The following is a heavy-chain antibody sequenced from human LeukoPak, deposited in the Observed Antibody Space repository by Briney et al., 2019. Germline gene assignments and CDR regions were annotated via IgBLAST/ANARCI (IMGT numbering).Heavy chain of an antibody. D-gene: IGHD6-13*01. Sequence: PSETLSLTCTVSGGSISSYYWGWIRQPAGKGLEWIGRIYTSGSTNYNPSLKSRVTMSVDTSKNQFSLKLSSVTAADTAVYYCARERSQLVPFYYYYGMDVWGQGTTVTVSS. J-gene: IGHJ6*02. CDR3: ARERSQLVPFYYYYGMDV. V-gene: IGHV4-4*07. CDR1: GGSISSYY. CDR2: IYTSGST.